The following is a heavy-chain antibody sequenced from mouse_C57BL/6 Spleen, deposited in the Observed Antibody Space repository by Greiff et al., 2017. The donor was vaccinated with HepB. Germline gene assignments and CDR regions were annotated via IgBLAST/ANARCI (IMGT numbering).Heavy chain of an antibody. J-gene: IGHJ2*01. CDR1: GFSLTSYA. D-gene: IGHD1-1*01. V-gene: IGHV2-9-1*01. Sequence: VQLQQSGPGLVAPSQSLSITCTVSGFSLTSYAISWVRQPPGKGLEWIGVIWTGGGTNYNSALKSRLSISKDNSKSQVFVKMNSLQTDDTARYYCARNRDYGSSYYFDYWGQGTTLTVSS. CDR3: ARNRDYGSSYYFDY. CDR2: IWTGGGT.